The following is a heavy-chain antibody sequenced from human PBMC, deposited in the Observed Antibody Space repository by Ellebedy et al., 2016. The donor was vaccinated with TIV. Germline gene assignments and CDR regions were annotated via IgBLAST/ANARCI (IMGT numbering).Heavy chain of an antibody. D-gene: IGHD1-26*01. CDR3: ATGGGPLMGASNWFDP. CDR2: INHSGST. CDR1: GGSFSGYY. Sequence: SQTLSLTCAVYGGSFSGYYRSWIRRPPGKGLEWIGEINHSGSTNYNPSLKSRVTISLDTSKNQFSLKLSSVTAADTAVYYCATGGGPLMGASNWFDPWGQGTLVTVSS. J-gene: IGHJ5*02. V-gene: IGHV4-34*01.